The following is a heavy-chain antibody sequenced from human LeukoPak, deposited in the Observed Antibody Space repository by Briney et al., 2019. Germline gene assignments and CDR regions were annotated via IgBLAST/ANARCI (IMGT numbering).Heavy chain of an antibody. CDR2: IHYSGTT. CDR1: GDSVRSGNYY. CDR3: ARDPVYDGKGLGP. D-gene: IGHD5/OR15-5a*01. V-gene: IGHV4-61*01. Sequence: SETLSLTCTVSGDSVRSGNYYWTWIRQPPGKGLEWIGYIHYSGTTNYSPSFKSRVTMSVDTSKNQFSLKLNSVTAADTAVYYCARDPVYDGKGLGPWGQGTLVTVSS. J-gene: IGHJ5*02.